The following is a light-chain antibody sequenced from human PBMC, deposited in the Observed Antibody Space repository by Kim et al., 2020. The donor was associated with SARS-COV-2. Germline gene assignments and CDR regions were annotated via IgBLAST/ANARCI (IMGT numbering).Light chain of an antibody. CDR1: SCDVGGYNY. J-gene: IGLJ3*02. Sequence: GQSVTISCTGTSCDVGGYNYVSWYQQHPGKAPKLLIYDVSKRPSGVPDRFSGSKSGNTASLTISGLQAEDEADYYCCSYAGSYTWVFGGGTQLTVL. V-gene: IGLV2-11*03. CDR3: CSYAGSYTWV. CDR2: DVS.